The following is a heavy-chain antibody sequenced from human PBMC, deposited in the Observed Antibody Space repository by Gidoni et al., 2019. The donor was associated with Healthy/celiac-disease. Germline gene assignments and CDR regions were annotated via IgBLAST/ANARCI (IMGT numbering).Heavy chain of an antibody. D-gene: IGHD6-13*01. J-gene: IGHJ3*02. CDR2: IIPILGIA. Sequence: QVQLVQSGAAVKKPGSSVKVACKASGGPFRRYTISWVRQATGQGLEWMGRIIPILGIANYAQKFQGRVTITADKSTSTAYMELSSLRSEDTAVYYCASLSIAAAGRGLGAFDIWGQGTMVTVSS. CDR1: GGPFRRYT. V-gene: IGHV1-69*02. CDR3: ASLSIAAAGRGLGAFDI.